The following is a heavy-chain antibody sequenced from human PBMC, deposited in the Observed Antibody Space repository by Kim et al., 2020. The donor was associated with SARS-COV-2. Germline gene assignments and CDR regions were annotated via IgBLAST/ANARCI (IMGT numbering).Heavy chain of an antibody. Sequence: SDQGYADSVKGRFTIARDNAKNSLFLQMNSLRTDDTAVYYCAGPYRARFDYWGRGTLVTVSS. CDR3: AGPYRARFDY. CDR2: SDQ. J-gene: IGHJ4*02. V-gene: IGHV3-7*03.